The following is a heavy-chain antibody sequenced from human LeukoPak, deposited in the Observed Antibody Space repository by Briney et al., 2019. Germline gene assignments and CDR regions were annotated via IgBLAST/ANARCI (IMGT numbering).Heavy chain of an antibody. CDR2: ITPSGGT. CDR1: GYTFTSYA. V-gene: IGHV1-2*02. CDR3: ARDRYGDGFAHFDY. J-gene: IGHJ4*02. D-gene: IGHD5-24*01. Sequence: ASVKVSCTAPGYTFTSYAMHWVRQAPGQGLEWMGWITPSGGTNYPQKFQGRVAITRDTSITTAYMDLSRLTSDDTAVYYCARDRYGDGFAHFDYWGQGALVTVSS.